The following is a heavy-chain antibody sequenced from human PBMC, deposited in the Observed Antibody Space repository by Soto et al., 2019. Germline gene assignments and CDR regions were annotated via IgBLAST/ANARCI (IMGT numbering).Heavy chain of an antibody. D-gene: IGHD3-10*01. CDR1: GGSFSGYY. CDR2: INHSGST. Sequence: SETLSLTCAVYGGSFSGYYWSWIRQPPGKGLEWIGEINHSGSTNYNPSLKSRVTISVDTSKNQFSLKLSSVTAADTAVYYCASSPVTMVRGVMKGAFDIWGQGTMVTVSS. CDR3: ASSPVTMVRGVMKGAFDI. J-gene: IGHJ3*02. V-gene: IGHV4-34*01.